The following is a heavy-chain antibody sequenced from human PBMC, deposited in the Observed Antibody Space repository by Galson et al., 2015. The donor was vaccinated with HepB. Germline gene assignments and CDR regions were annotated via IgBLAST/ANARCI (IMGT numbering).Heavy chain of an antibody. Sequence: SVKVSCKASGYTFTSYGISWVRQAPGQGLEWMGWISAYNGNTNYAQKLQGRVTMTTDTSTSTACVELRSLRSDDTAVYYCARDGFWSGYYDYYGMDVWGQGTTVTVSS. J-gene: IGHJ6*02. CDR2: ISAYNGNT. V-gene: IGHV1-18*01. CDR3: ARDGFWSGYYDYYGMDV. CDR1: GYTFTSYG. D-gene: IGHD3-3*01.